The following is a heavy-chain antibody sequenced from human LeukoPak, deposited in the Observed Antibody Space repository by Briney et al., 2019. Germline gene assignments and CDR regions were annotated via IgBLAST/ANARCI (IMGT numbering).Heavy chain of an antibody. CDR2: ISAYNGNT. Sequence: GASVKVSCKTSGYTFTSYGISWVRQAPGQGLEWMGWISAYNGNTNYAQKLQGRVTMTTDTSTSTAYMELRSLRSDDTAVYYCARGSSGRFLEWLGAFDIWGQGTMVTVSS. D-gene: IGHD3-3*01. CDR3: ARGSSGRFLEWLGAFDI. V-gene: IGHV1-18*01. CDR1: GYTFTSYG. J-gene: IGHJ3*02.